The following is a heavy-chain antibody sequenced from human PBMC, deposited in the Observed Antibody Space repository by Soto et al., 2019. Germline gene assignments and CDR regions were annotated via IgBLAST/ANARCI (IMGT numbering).Heavy chain of an antibody. CDR2: ITPIFGAA. CDR3: ARDEIAVANRVVMDV. V-gene: IGHV1-69*06. CDR1: GGAFRSYT. Sequence: QVQLVQSGAEVKKPGSSVKVSCKASGGAFRSYTISWVRQAPGQGLEWMGGITPIFGAANYAQKFEGRGTISADKSTTKAYMELSNLTSEYTALDYCARDEIAVANRVVMDVWGQGTTVIVSS. D-gene: IGHD6-19*01. J-gene: IGHJ6*02.